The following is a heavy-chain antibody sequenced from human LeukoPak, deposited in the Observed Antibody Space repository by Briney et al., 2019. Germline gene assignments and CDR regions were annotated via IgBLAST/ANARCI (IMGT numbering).Heavy chain of an antibody. J-gene: IGHJ5*02. CDR1: GYTFTSYD. CDR2: MNPNSGNT. Sequence: ASVKVSCKASGYTFTSYDINWVRQATGQGLEWMGWMNPNSGNTGYAQKFQGRVTMTRNTSISTAYMELSSLRSDDTAVYYCARAHYYGSGSYYNWFDPWGQGTLVTVSS. CDR3: ARAHYYGSGSYYNWFDP. D-gene: IGHD3-10*01. V-gene: IGHV1-8*01.